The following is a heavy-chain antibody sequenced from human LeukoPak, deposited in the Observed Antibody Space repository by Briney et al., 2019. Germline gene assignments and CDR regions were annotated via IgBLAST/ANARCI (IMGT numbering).Heavy chain of an antibody. J-gene: IGHJ4*02. V-gene: IGHV4-39*01. CDR3: ARHTGVITMIVVAPTPGGIDY. D-gene: IGHD3-22*01. CDR2: IYYSGST. Sequence: SETLSLTCTVSGGSISSSSYYWGWIRQPPGKGLEWIGSIYYSGSTYYNPSLKSRVTISVDTSKNQFSLKLSSVTAADTAVHYCARHTGVITMIVVAPTPGGIDYWGQGTLVTVSS. CDR1: GGSISSSSYY.